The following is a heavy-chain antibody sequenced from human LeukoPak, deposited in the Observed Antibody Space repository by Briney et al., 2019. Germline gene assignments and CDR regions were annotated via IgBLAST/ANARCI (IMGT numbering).Heavy chain of an antibody. Sequence: GASVKVSCKASGGTFSSYAISWVRQAPGQGLEWMGGIIPIFGTASYAQKFQGRVTITTDESTSTAYMELSSLRSEDTAVYYCARDRYGRDEEGGNWFDPWGQGTLVTVSS. D-gene: IGHD5-18*01. CDR3: ARDRYGRDEEGGNWFDP. J-gene: IGHJ5*02. CDR2: IIPIFGTA. V-gene: IGHV1-69*05. CDR1: GGTFSSYA.